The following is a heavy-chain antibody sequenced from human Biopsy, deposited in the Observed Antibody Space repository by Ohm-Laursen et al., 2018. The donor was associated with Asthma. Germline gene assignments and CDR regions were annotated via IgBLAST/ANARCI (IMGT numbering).Heavy chain of an antibody. J-gene: IGHJ6*02. CDR2: IYYSGST. CDR1: GDSISSNSW. CDR3: ARGSSSRLSQWELLVSGGKRAHSYYGMDV. Sequence: PPGTLSLTCAVSGDSISSNSWWTWVRQSPGRGLEWIGEIYYSGSTNYHPSLKGRVTISVAKSKNQFSLRLTSVTAADTAVYYCARGSSSRLSQWELLVSGGKRAHSYYGMDVWGQGTTVTVSS. D-gene: IGHD1-26*01. V-gene: IGHV4-4*03.